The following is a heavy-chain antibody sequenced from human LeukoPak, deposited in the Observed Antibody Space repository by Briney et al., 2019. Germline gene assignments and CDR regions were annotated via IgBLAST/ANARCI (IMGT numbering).Heavy chain of an antibody. D-gene: IGHD6-6*01. CDR1: GLTFSTYS. Sequence: GGSLRLSCAASGLTFSTYSMNWVRQAPGKGLEWVSYTSSSSSTIYYADSVKGRFTISRDNAKNSLHLQMNTLRDEDTAVYYCAREYSSSSGKALDYWGQGTLVTVSS. V-gene: IGHV3-48*02. CDR3: AREYSSSSGKALDY. J-gene: IGHJ4*02. CDR2: TSSSSSTI.